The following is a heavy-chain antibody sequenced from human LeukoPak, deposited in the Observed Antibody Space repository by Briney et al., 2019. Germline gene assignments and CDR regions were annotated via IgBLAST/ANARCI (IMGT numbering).Heavy chain of an antibody. CDR2: IYYTGST. CDR1: GGSISSSSYY. CDR3: AKAAWVDTAMVQLLLFDY. D-gene: IGHD5-18*01. Sequence: PSETLSLTCTVSGGSISSSSYYWGWIRQPPGKGLEWIGSIYYTGSTYYNPSLKSRVTISVDTSKNQFSLKLSSVTAADTAVYYCAKAAWVDTAMVQLLLFDYWGQGTLVTVSS. V-gene: IGHV4-39*01. J-gene: IGHJ4*02.